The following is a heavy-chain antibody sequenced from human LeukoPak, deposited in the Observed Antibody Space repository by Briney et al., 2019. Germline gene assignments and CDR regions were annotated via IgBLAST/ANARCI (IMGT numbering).Heavy chain of an antibody. CDR3: ARERGSCSSASCYTSDAFDI. CDR2: INPNSGGT. CDR1: GGTFSSYA. J-gene: IGHJ3*02. D-gene: IGHD2-2*02. Sequence: ASVKVSCKASGGTFSSYAISWVRQAPGQGLEWMGWINPNSGGTNYAQRFQGRVTMTRDTSISIAYMELSRVRSDDTAVYYCARERGSCSSASCYTSDAFDIWGQGTMVTVSS. V-gene: IGHV1-2*02.